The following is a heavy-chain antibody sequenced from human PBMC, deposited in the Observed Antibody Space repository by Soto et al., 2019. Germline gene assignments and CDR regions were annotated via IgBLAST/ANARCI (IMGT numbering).Heavy chain of an antibody. D-gene: IGHD3-3*01. Sequence: PSETLSLTCAVSGGSISSSNWWSWVRQPPGKGLEWIGEIYHSGSTKYNPSLKSRVTISVDKSKNQFSLKLSSVTAADTAVYYCARENYDFWSGYYYNWFDPWGQGTLVTVSS. V-gene: IGHV4-4*02. CDR2: IYHSGST. CDR1: GGSISSSNW. CDR3: ARENYDFWSGYYYNWFDP. J-gene: IGHJ5*02.